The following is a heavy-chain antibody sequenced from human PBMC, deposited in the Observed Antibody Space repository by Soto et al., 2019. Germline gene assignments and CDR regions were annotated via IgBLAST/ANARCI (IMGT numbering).Heavy chain of an antibody. V-gene: IGHV3-21*01. J-gene: IGHJ5*01. Sequence: EVQLVESGGGRVKPGGSLRLSCAASGFTFSDYSMNWVRQAPGKGLEWVSSISGRSTYIYYADSLKSRLTISRDNTKNSLYLQMNSLRAEDTAVYYCARRGYSGYSLDSWGQGTLVTVSS. CDR2: ISGRSTYI. CDR3: ARRGYSGYSLDS. CDR1: GFTFSDYS. D-gene: IGHD5-12*01.